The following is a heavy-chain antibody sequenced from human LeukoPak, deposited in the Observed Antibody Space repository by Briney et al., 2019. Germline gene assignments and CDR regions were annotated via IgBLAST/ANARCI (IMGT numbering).Heavy chain of an antibody. CDR1: GGSISSGGYS. CDR3: ARGRTTVTTFYWFDP. CDR2: IYHSGST. D-gene: IGHD4-17*01. Sequence: SQTLSLTCAVSGGSISSGGYSWSRIRQPPGKGLEWIGYIYHSGSTYYNPSLKSRVTISVDRSKNQFSLKLSSVTAADTAVYYCARGRTTVTTFYWFDPWGQGTLVTVSS. J-gene: IGHJ5*02. V-gene: IGHV4-30-2*01.